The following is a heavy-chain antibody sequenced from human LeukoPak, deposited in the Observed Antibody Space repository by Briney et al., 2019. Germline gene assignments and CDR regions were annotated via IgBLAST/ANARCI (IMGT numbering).Heavy chain of an antibody. Sequence: ASVKVSCKASGYTFTSYAMNWVRQAPGQGLEWMGWTNTNTGNPTYAQGFTGRFVFSLDTSVSTAYLQISSLKAEDTAVYYCARGRDFWSGYYQYYFDYWGQGTLVTVSS. V-gene: IGHV7-4-1*02. J-gene: IGHJ4*02. CDR2: TNTNTGNP. D-gene: IGHD3-3*01. CDR1: GYTFTSYA. CDR3: ARGRDFWSGYYQYYFDY.